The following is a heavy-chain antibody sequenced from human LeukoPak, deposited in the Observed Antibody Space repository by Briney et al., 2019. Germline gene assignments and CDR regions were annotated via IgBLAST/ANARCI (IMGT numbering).Heavy chain of an antibody. Sequence: PGGSLRLSCAASGFSFSSYAIQWVRQAPGKGLEWVAVISFDGSHKHYTDSVKGRFTISRDNSYNTVSLQMNSLTPDDTAVYYCGRDSNVRITPPGTAVGYWGQGTLVTVSS. CDR2: ISFDGSHK. J-gene: IGHJ4*02. CDR3: GRDSNVRITPPGTAVGY. V-gene: IGHV3-30*04. D-gene: IGHD1/OR15-1a*01. CDR1: GFSFSSYA.